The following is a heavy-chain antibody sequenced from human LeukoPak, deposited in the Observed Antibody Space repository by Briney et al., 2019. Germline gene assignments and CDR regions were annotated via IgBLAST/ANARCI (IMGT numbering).Heavy chain of an antibody. CDR3: ARSTYCTNGVCMHVDY. D-gene: IGHD2-8*01. Sequence: VESLQISCQSSGYNFTPYWIVWVRQMPGKGLEWMGITFAGYSYTIYSPSFQGQVTISVDKSISTAYLQWSSLKASDTAMYYCARSTYCTNGVCMHVDYWGQGTLVTVSS. J-gene: IGHJ4*02. CDR2: TFAGYSYT. CDR1: GYNFTPYW. V-gene: IGHV5-51*01.